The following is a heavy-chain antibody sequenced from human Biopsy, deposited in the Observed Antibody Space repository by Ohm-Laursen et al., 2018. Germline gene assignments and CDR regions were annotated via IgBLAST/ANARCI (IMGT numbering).Heavy chain of an antibody. Sequence: SLRLSCAASGFTFTNAWMNWVRQAPGEGLEWVSLISASGGSAYYADSVKGRFTVSRDNSKNTVFLQMNSLRPEDTAAYYCAKKGMPVTDNNWFDPWGQGTLVTVSS. V-gene: IGHV3-23*01. CDR3: AKKGMPVTDNNWFDP. J-gene: IGHJ5*02. CDR2: ISASGGSA. CDR1: GFTFTNAW. D-gene: IGHD2-21*02.